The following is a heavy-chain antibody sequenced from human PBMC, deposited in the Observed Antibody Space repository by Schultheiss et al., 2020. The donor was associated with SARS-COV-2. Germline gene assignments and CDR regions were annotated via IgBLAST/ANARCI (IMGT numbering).Heavy chain of an antibody. CDR3: ARVEDRTTDY. CDR2: IYSCGST. CDR1: GFTFSSYW. J-gene: IGHJ4*02. D-gene: IGHD4-11*01. V-gene: IGHV3-53*01. Sequence: GGSLRLSCAASGFTFSSYWMHWVRQAPGKGLVWVSVIYSCGSTYYADSVKGRFTISRDNSKNTLYLQMNSLRAEDTAVYYCARVEDRTTDYWGQGTLVTVSS.